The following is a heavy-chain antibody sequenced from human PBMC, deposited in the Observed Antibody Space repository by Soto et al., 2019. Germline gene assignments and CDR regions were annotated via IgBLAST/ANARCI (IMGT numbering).Heavy chain of an antibody. V-gene: IGHV3-23*01. CDR2: ISGTGGST. J-gene: IGHJ4*02. CDR3: AVPTGIEVTGPDY. CDR1: GFTFSNYA. D-gene: IGHD6-19*01. Sequence: GGSLRLSCAASGFTFSNYAMSWVRQAPGKGLKWVSAISGTGGSTYYSDSVRGRFTIFRDNSKNTLYLQMNNLRVDDTAVYYCAVPTGIEVTGPDYWGQGTLVTVSS.